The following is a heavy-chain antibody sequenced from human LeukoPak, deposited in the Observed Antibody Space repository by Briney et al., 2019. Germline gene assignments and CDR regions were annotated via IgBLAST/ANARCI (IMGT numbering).Heavy chain of an antibody. CDR1: GYTFTVYY. V-gene: IGHV1-2*02. D-gene: IGHD6-25*01. CDR3: ARRGSVYYYYMDV. CDR2: ISPNSGGT. J-gene: IGHJ6*03. Sequence: GASVKVSCKASGYTFTVYYMHWVRQAPGQGLEWMGWISPNSGGTKYAQKFQGRVTMTADTSISTAYMELSSLRSDDTAVYYCARRGSVYYYYMDVWGKGTTVTVSS.